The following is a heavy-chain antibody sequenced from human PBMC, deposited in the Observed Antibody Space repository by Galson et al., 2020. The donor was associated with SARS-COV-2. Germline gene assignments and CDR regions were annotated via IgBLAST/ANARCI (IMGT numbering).Heavy chain of an antibody. D-gene: IGHD5-12*01. V-gene: IGHV1-69*13. Sequence: SVKVSCKASGGTFSSYAISWVRQAPGQGLEWMGGIIPIFGTANYAQKFQGRVTITADESTSTAYMELSSLRSEDTAVYYCAPYSGYGNWFDPWGQGTLVTVSS. J-gene: IGHJ5*02. CDR1: GGTFSSYA. CDR3: APYSGYGNWFDP. CDR2: IIPIFGTA.